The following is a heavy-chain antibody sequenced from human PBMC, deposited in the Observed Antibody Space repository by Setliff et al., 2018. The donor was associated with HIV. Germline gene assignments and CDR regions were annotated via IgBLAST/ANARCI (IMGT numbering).Heavy chain of an antibody. CDR3: ARAQDVWGSYRYTNYYYYMDV. Sequence: PGGSLRLSCATSGFTLSDHWISWVRQAPGKGLEWVGNIKPDGSETYYVGSVRGRFTMSRDNAKNSLYLHMNSLRAEDTAVYYCARAQDVWGSYRYTNYYYYMDVWGKGTTVTVSS. CDR1: GFTLSDHW. V-gene: IGHV3-7*01. D-gene: IGHD3-16*02. CDR2: IKPDGSET. J-gene: IGHJ6*03.